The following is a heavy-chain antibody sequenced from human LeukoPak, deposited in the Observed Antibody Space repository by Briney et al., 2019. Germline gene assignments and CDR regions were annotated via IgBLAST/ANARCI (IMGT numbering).Heavy chain of an antibody. V-gene: IGHV4-59*01. J-gene: IGHJ4*02. D-gene: IGHD3-10*01. CDR2: IYYSGST. CDR1: GGSISSYY. Sequence: SETLSLTCTVSGGSISSYYWSWIRQPPGKGLVWIGYIYYSGSTNYNPSLKSQVTISVDTSKNQFSLKLSSVTAADTAVYYCARSHYGSGPFDYWGQGTLVTVTS. CDR3: ARSHYGSGPFDY.